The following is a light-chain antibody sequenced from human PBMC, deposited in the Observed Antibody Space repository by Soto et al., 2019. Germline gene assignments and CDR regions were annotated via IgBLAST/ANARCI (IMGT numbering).Light chain of an antibody. CDR1: SGDVGGYNY. V-gene: IGLV2-14*01. CDR2: DVS. J-gene: IGLJ1*01. Sequence: QSALTQPASVSGSPGQSITISCTGTSGDVGGYNYVSWYQQHPGKAPKLMIYDVSNRPSGVSNRFSGSKSGNTASLTISGLQAEDEADYYCSSYAGSSDPYVFGTGTQLTVL. CDR3: SSYAGSSDPYV.